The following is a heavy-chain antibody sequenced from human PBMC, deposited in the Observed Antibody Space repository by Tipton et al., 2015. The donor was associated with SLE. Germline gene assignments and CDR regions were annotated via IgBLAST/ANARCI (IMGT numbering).Heavy chain of an antibody. CDR2: IYYTGST. CDR1: TGAISIYY. Sequence: GLVKPSETLSLTCTVSTGAISIYYWSWIRQPPGKGLEWIGYIYYTGSTHYNPSLESRVTLSVDTSKNQFSLNLASVTAADTAIYYCARRSGSPYYFDFWGQGTLVTVPS. V-gene: IGHV4-59*08. J-gene: IGHJ4*02. CDR3: ARRSGSPYYFDF. D-gene: IGHD1-26*01.